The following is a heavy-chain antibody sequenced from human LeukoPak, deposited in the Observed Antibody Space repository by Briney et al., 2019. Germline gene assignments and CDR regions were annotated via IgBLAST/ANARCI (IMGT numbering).Heavy chain of an antibody. J-gene: IGHJ6*02. CDR3: ASRSYYYYGVDV. V-gene: IGHV3-11*06. CDR2: ISSSSSYT. Sequence: GSLRLSCAASGFTFSDYYMSWIRQAPGKGLEWVSYISSSSSYTNYADSVKGRFTISRDNAKNSLYLQMNSLRAEDTAVYYCASRSYYYYGVDVWGQGTTVTVSS. CDR1: GFTFSDYY.